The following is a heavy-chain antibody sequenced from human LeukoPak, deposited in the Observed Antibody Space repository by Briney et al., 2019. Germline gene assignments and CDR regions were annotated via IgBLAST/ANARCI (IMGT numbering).Heavy chain of an antibody. CDR3: ARAERPGYSSGWYHSDY. CDR2: INPSGGST. V-gene: IGHV1-46*01. J-gene: IGHJ4*02. D-gene: IGHD6-19*01. CDR1: GYTFTSYY. Sequence: GASVKVSCKASGYTFTSYYMHWVRQAPGQGLEWMGIINPSGGSTSYAQKFQGRVTMTRDTSTSTVYMVLSSLRSEDTAVYYCARAERPGYSSGWYHSDYWGQGTLVTVSS.